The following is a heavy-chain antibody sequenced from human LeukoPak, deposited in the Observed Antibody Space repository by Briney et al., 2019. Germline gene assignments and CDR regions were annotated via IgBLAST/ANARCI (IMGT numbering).Heavy chain of an antibody. Sequence: GGSLRLSCAASGFIFSNYGMHWVRQAPGKGLEWVAVIWYDGSNKYYADSVKGRFTISRDNSKNTLYLQMNSLRAEDTAVYYCARGGRLRYFDLPYFDYWGQGTLVTVSS. V-gene: IGHV3-33*08. CDR1: GFIFSNYG. CDR3: ARGGRLRYFDLPYFDY. CDR2: IWYDGSNK. D-gene: IGHD3-9*01. J-gene: IGHJ4*02.